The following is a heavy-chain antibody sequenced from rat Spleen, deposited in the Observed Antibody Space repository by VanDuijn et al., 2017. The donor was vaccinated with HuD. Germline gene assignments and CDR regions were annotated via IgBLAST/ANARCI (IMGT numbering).Heavy chain of an antibody. CDR1: GFTFNNYD. CDR3: ARRHYGYTDYFDY. Sequence: EVQLVESGGGLVQPGRSLKLSCEVSGFTFNNYDMAWIRQAPTMGLEWVATISYGDSSGHSSTYYRDSVKGRFTISRDNAKSTLSLQMDSLRSEDTATYYCARRHYGYTDYFDYWGQGVMVTVSS. CDR2: ISYGDSSGHSST. J-gene: IGHJ2*01. V-gene: IGHV5-29*01. D-gene: IGHD1-9*01.